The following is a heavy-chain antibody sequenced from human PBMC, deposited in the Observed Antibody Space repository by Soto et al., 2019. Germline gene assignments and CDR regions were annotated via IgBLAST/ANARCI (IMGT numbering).Heavy chain of an antibody. CDR2: IIPMSATR. CDR3: ARPIRYYDVWRDYPPFDY. CDR1: GGSSSSYA. D-gene: IGHD3-3*01. Sequence: QVQLVQSGAEVKKPGSSVKVSCKAPGGSSSSYAINWVRQAPGQGLQWSGGIIPMSATRTYAQKFQDRGTITADESSTTVDMELSRLHSEETAVYYCARPIRYYDVWRDYPPFDYWGQGTLVTVSS. J-gene: IGHJ4*02. V-gene: IGHV1-69*01.